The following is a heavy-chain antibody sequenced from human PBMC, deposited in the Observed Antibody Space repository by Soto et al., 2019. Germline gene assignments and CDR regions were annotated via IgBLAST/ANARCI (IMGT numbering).Heavy chain of an antibody. V-gene: IGHV3-30*18. J-gene: IGHJ4*02. D-gene: IGHD1-26*01. CDR2: ISYDGSNK. Sequence: PGGSLRLSCAASGFTFSSYGMHWVRQAPGKGLEWVAVISYDGSNKYYADSVKGRFTISRDNSKNTLYLQMNSLRAEDTAVYYCAKDSIPDRGHSGSYSDPRYFDYWGQGTLVTVSS. CDR1: GFTFSSYG. CDR3: AKDSIPDRGHSGSYSDPRYFDY.